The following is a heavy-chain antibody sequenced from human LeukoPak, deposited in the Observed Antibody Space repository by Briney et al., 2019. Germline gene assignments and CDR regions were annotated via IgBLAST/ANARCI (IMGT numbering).Heavy chain of an antibody. D-gene: IGHD3-22*01. J-gene: IGHJ5*02. Sequence: GGSLRLSCAASGFTFSSYAMSWVRQAPGKGLEWVSAISGSGGSIYYADSVKGRFTISRDNSKNTLYLQMNSLRAEDTAVYYCAKDRYGSGYYNWFDPWGQGTLVTVSS. V-gene: IGHV3-23*01. CDR1: GFTFSSYA. CDR3: AKDRYGSGYYNWFDP. CDR2: ISGSGGSI.